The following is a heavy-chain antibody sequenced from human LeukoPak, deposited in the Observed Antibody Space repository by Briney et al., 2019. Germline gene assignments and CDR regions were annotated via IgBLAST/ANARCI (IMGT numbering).Heavy chain of an antibody. CDR1: GGFFSGYY. D-gene: IGHD5-18*01. V-gene: IGHV4-34*01. CDR3: ARSHRYSYDKGLFDY. CDR2: INHSGST. J-gene: IGHJ4*02. Sequence: KASETLSLTCAVYGGFFSGYYWSWIRQPPGKGLEWIGEINHSGSTNYNPSLKSRVTISVDTSKNQFSLKLSSVTAADTAVYYCARSHRYSYDKGLFDYWGQGTLVTVSS.